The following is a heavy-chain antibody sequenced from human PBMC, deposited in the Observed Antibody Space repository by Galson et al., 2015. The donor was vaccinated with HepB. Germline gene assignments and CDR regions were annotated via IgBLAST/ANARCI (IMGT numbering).Heavy chain of an antibody. CDR1: GGTFSSYA. D-gene: IGHD6-19*01. CDR2: ISAYNGNT. J-gene: IGHJ4*02. Sequence: SVKVSCKASGGTFSSYAISWVRQAPGQGLEWMGWISAYNGNTNYAQKLQGRVTMTTDTSTSTAYMELRSLRSDDAAVYYCARIGGSSGWYGGGDYWGQGTLVTVSS. V-gene: IGHV1-18*01. CDR3: ARIGGSSGWYGGGDY.